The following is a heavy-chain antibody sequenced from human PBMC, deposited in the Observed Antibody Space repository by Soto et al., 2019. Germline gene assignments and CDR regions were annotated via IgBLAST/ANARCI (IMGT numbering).Heavy chain of an antibody. Sequence: GASVKVSCKACGYTFTSYGISWVRQAPGQGLEWMGWISAYNGNTNYAQKLQGRVTMTTDTFTSTAYMELRSLRSDDTAVYYCARDFPIMITFGGVIQRGYFQHWGQGTLVTVSS. CDR1: GYTFTSYG. J-gene: IGHJ1*01. D-gene: IGHD3-16*02. V-gene: IGHV1-18*01. CDR2: ISAYNGNT. CDR3: ARDFPIMITFGGVIQRGYFQH.